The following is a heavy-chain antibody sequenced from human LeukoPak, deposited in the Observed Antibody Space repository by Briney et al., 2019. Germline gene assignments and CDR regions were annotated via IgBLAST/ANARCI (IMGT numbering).Heavy chain of an antibody. CDR3: ARDRGGATWFDY. D-gene: IGHD1-26*01. Sequence: SETLSLTCTVSGDSISSGDYYWSWIRQPPGKGLEWIGYIYYSGSTYYNPSRKSRVTISVDTSKNQLSLKLSSVTAADTAVYYCARDRGGATWFDYWGQGTLDTVSS. CDR1: GDSISSGDYY. V-gene: IGHV4-30-4*08. J-gene: IGHJ4*02. CDR2: IYYSGST.